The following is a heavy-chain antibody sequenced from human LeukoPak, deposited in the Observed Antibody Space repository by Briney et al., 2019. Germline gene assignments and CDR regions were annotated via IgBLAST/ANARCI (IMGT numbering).Heavy chain of an antibody. CDR2: SSSSGSTI. Sequence: GGSLRLSCAASGFTLSDYYMSWIRQAPGKGLEWVSYSSSSGSTIYYADSVKGRFAISRDNAKNSLYLEMNSLRAEDTAVYYCARRRDFIDYWGQGTLVTVSS. V-gene: IGHV3-11*01. CDR3: ARRRDFIDY. D-gene: IGHD3/OR15-3a*01. J-gene: IGHJ4*02. CDR1: GFTLSDYY.